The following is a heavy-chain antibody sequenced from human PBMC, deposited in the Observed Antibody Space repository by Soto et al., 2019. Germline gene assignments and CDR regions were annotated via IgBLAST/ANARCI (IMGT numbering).Heavy chain of an antibody. J-gene: IGHJ6*02. V-gene: IGHV3-23*01. CDR3: AKQFVDV. CDR2: ISDSGHNV. CDR1: GFSFSKFA. Sequence: EAQMLESGGDLVQPGGSLRLSCAASGFSFSKFAMNWVRLPPGKGLEWVSGISDSGHNVVYADSVRGRFTISRDNSKIILYLKIVRLKVDDSAVYYCAKQFVDVWGQGTTVTVAS.